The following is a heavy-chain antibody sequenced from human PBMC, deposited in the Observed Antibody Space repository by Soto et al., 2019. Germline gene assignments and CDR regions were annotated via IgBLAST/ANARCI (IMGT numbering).Heavy chain of an antibody. D-gene: IGHD3-9*01. J-gene: IGHJ6*02. CDR2: ISGSGGST. V-gene: IGHV3-23*01. Sequence: GGSLRLSCAASGFTFSSYAMSWVRQAPGKGLEWVSAISGSGGSTYYADSVKGRFTISRDNSKNTLYLQMNSLRAEDTAVYYCAKFLTYYDILTGYYNNYYYYGMDVWGQGTTVTVSS. CDR3: AKFLTYYDILTGYYNNYYYYGMDV. CDR1: GFTFSSYA.